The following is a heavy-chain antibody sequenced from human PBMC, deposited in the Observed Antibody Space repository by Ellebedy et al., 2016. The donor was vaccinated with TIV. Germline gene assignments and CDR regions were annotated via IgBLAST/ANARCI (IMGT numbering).Heavy chain of an antibody. D-gene: IGHD3-22*01. J-gene: IGHJ4*02. Sequence: GESLKISCAASGFTFSSYAMSWVRQAPGKGLEWVSAISGSGGSTYYADSVKGRFTISRDNSKNTLYLQMNSLRAEDTAVYYCAKVYYYDSSGSSDYWGQGTLVTVSS. CDR2: ISGSGGST. V-gene: IGHV3-23*01. CDR1: GFTFSSYA. CDR3: AKVYYYDSSGSSDY.